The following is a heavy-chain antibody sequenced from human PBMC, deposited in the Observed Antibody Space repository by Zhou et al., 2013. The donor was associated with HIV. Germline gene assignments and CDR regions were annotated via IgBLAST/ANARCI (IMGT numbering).Heavy chain of an antibody. Sequence: QVQLVQSGAEMKRPGASVKLSCKASGYTFINFAIHWVRQAPGQRLEWLGWIIADTGDTKYSQTFQGRITITRDTSASTAYLELSRLRTEDTAVYYCARAHRQLGENPFYSDYWGRGALVTVSS. CDR1: GYTFINFA. V-gene: IGHV1-3*01. J-gene: IGHJ4*02. D-gene: IGHD6-13*01. CDR3: ARAHRQLGENPFYSDY. CDR2: IIADTGDT.